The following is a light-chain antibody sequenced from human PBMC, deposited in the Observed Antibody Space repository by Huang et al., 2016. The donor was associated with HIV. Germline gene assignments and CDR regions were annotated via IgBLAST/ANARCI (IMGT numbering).Light chain of an antibody. V-gene: IGKV4-1*01. CDR3: QQYFDVPWT. J-gene: IGKJ1*01. CDR2: WAS. Sequence: IVMTQSPDSLAVSLGETATINCKSSPSLLFRYNNKNCLAWYQQKPGQPPTLLMSWASTRGSGVPSRFSGGGSGTDFTLTISSLQAEDVAVYFCQQYFDVPWTFGRGTKVEIK. CDR1: PSLLFRYNNKNC.